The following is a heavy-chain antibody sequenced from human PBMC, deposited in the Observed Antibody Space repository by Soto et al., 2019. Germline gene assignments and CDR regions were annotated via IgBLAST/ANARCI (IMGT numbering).Heavy chain of an antibody. D-gene: IGHD2-2*01. CDR2: ISAYNGNT. V-gene: IGHV1-18*04. CDR1: GYTFTSYG. CDR3: ARLKDQLLIVYYFDY. J-gene: IGHJ4*02. Sequence: SVTVSCGASGYTFTSYGISWVRQAPVQGLEWMGWISAYNGNTNYAQKLQGRVTMTTDTSTSTAYMELRSLRSDDTAVYYCARLKDQLLIVYYFDYWGQGTLVTVSS.